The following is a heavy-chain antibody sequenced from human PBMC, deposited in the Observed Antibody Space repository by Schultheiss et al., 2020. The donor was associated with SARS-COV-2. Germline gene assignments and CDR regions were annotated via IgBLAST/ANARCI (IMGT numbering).Heavy chain of an antibody. D-gene: IGHD4-17*01. J-gene: IGHJ1*01. CDR1: GYTFTGYY. CDR2: INPNSGGT. CDR3: ASVYGDYFAEYFQH. V-gene: IGHV1-2*02. Sequence: ASVKVSCKASGYTFTGYYMHWVRQAPGQGLEWMGWINPNSGGTNYAQKFQGRVTMTRDTSISTAYMELSRLRSDDTAVYYCASVYGDYFAEYFQHWGQGTLVTVSS.